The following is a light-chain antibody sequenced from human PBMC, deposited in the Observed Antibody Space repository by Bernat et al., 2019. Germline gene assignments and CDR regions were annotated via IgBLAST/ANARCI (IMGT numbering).Light chain of an antibody. CDR1: SSDVGGYNY. J-gene: IGLJ1*01. CDR3: NSYTSSNILYF. V-gene: IGLV2-14*01. CDR2: DVN. Sequence: QSALTQPASVSGSPGQSITISCTGTSSDVGGYNYVSWYQQHPGKAPKLMIYDVNNRPSGVSNRFSGSKSGNTASLTISGLQAEDEAYYYCNSYTSSNILYFFGTGTKVTVL.